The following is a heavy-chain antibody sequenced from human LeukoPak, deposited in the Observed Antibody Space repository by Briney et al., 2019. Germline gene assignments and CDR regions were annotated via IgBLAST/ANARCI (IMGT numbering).Heavy chain of an antibody. V-gene: IGHV3-7*03. D-gene: IGHD3-22*01. CDR1: GFTFSSYW. Sequence: GGSLRLSCAASGFTFSSYWMSWVRQAPGKGLEWVANIKQDGSEKYYVDSVKGRFTISRDNAKNSLYLQMNSLRAEDTAVYYCARGLTYYYDSSGSPTEYYFDYWGQGTLVTVSS. J-gene: IGHJ4*02. CDR2: IKQDGSEK. CDR3: ARGLTYYYDSSGSPTEYYFDY.